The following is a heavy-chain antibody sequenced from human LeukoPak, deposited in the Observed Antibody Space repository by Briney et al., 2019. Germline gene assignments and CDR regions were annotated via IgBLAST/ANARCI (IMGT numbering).Heavy chain of an antibody. CDR2: IYYSGST. CDR3: ARSYYDFWSGYPDY. V-gene: IGHV4-39*07. J-gene: IGHJ4*02. Sequence: KPSETLSLTCTVSGGSISSSSYYWGWIRQPPGKGLEWIGSIYYSGSTYYNPSLKSRVTISVDTSKNQFSLKLSSVTAADTAVYYCARSYYDFWSGYPDYWGQGTLVTVSS. D-gene: IGHD3-3*01. CDR1: GGSISSSSYY.